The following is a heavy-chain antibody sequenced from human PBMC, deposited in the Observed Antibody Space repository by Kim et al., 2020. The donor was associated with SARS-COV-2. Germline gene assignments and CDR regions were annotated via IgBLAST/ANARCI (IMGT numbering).Heavy chain of an antibody. D-gene: IGHD3-10*01. CDR3: ARSGQFDP. CDR2: IATSGSPT. V-gene: IGHV3-23*01. Sequence: GGSLRLSCAASGFTFSTYAMSWVRQAPEKGLEWVSTIATSGSPTWYADSVKGRFTISRDNSKNTLYLQVNSLRAEDTAVYYCARSGQFDPWGQGTLVTVSS. J-gene: IGHJ5*02. CDR1: GFTFSTYA.